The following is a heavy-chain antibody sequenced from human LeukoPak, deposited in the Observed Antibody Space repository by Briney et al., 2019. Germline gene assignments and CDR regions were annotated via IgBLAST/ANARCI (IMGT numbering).Heavy chain of an antibody. CDR1: GGSISTSNYY. V-gene: IGHV4-39*01. CDR3: ASTTYYYDSSGYYYRDY. Sequence: SETLSLTCTVSGGSISTSNYYWGWIRQPPGKGLEWIGTIYYSGSTYYNPSLKTRVTISVDTSKKQFSLKLSSVTAADTAVYYCASTTYYYDSSGYYYRDYWGQGTLVTVST. J-gene: IGHJ4*02. CDR2: IYYSGST. D-gene: IGHD3-22*01.